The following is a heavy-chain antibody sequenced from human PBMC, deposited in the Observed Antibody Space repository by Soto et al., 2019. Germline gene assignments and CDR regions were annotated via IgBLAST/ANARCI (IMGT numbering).Heavy chain of an antibody. CDR2: IYYSGST. CDR3: ARGGYSSGWTQHYFDY. Sequence: SETLSLTCTVSGGSISSGDYYWSWIRQPPGKGLEWIGYIYYSGSTYYNPSLKSRVTISVDTSKNQFSLKLSSVTAADTAVYYCARGGYSSGWTQHYFDYCGQGTLVTVSS. J-gene: IGHJ4*02. CDR1: GGSISSGDYY. V-gene: IGHV4-30-4*02. D-gene: IGHD6-19*01.